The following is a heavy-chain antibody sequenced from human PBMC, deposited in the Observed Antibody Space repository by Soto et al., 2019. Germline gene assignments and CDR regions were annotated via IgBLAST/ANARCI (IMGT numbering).Heavy chain of an antibody. CDR1: GDSVSSNSAA. Sequence: SQTLSLTCAISGDSVSSNSAAWNWIRQSPSRGLEWLGRTYYRSKWYNDYAISVKSRITINPDTSKNQFSLQLSSVIPEDTAVYHCARAKLGSDRFTREPFDPLGQGTLVTVSS. V-gene: IGHV6-1*01. CDR2: TYYRSKWYN. CDR3: ARAKLGSDRFTREPFDP. D-gene: IGHD2-15*01. J-gene: IGHJ5*02.